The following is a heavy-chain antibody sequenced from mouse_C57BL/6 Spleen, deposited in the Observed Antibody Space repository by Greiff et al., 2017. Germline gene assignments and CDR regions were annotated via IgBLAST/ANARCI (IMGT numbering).Heavy chain of an antibody. J-gene: IGHJ4*01. CDR2: ISSGSSTI. CDR1: GFTFSDYG. V-gene: IGHV5-17*01. D-gene: IGHD2-1*01. Sequence: VQLKESGGGLVKPGGSLKLSCAASGFTFSDYGMHWVRQAPEQGLEWVAYISSGSSTIYYADTVKGRFTISRDNAKNTLFLQMTSLRSEDTAMYYCARGLLWYPNYAMDYWGQGTSVTVSS. CDR3: ARGLLWYPNYAMDY.